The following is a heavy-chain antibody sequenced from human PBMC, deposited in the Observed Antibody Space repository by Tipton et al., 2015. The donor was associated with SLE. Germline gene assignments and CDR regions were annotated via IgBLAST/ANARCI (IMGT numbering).Heavy chain of an antibody. V-gene: IGHV3-23*01. CDR1: GFTFSSYA. D-gene: IGHD3-22*01. Sequence: SLRLSCAASGFTFSSYAMSWVRQAPGKGLEWVSAISGSGGSTYYADSVKGRFTISRDNSKNTLYLQMNSLRAEDTAVYYCAKTNPIFDYDSSGYPDYWGQGTLVTVSS. J-gene: IGHJ4*02. CDR3: AKTNPIFDYDSSGYPDY. CDR2: ISGSGGST.